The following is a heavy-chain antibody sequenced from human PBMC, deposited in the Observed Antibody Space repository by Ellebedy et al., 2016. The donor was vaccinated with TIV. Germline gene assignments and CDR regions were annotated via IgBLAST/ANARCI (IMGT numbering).Heavy chain of an antibody. Sequence: GESLKISCKGSGYSFTSYWIGWVRQAPGQGLEWMGWINAGNGNTKYSQKFQGRVTITRDKSTSTAYMELSSLRSEDTAVYYCARGAVDTMVRGVYWYFDLWGRGTLVTVSS. J-gene: IGHJ2*01. CDR2: INAGNGNT. V-gene: IGHV1-18*04. CDR1: GYSFTSYW. CDR3: ARGAVDTMVRGVYWYFDL. D-gene: IGHD3-10*01.